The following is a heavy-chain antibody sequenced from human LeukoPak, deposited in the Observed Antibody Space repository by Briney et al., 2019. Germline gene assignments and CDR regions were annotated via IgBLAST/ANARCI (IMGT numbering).Heavy chain of an antibody. CDR1: GGSISSSSYC. V-gene: IGHV4-39*07. J-gene: IGHJ4*02. D-gene: IGHD2-2*01. CDR3: AREYHRALDY. Sequence: SETLSLTCTVSGGSISSSSYCWGWIRQPPGKGLEWIGSIYYSGSTYYNPSLKSQVTISVDTSKNQFSLKLSSVTAADTAVYYCAREYHRALDYWGQGTLVTVSS. CDR2: IYYSGST.